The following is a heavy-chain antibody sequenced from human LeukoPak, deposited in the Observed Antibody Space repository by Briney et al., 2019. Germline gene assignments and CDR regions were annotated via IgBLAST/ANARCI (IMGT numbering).Heavy chain of an antibody. Sequence: ASVKVSCKASGYTFTSYYMHWVRQAPGQGLEWRGIINPSGGSTSYAQNFQGRVTMTRDTSTSTVYMELSSLRSEDTAVYYCARAGVVPAASDAFDIWGQGTMVTVSS. CDR2: INPSGGST. J-gene: IGHJ3*02. CDR1: GYTFTSYY. D-gene: IGHD2-2*01. V-gene: IGHV1-46*01. CDR3: ARAGVVPAASDAFDI.